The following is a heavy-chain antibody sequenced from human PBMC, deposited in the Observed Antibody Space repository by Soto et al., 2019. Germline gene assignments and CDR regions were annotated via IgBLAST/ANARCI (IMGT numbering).Heavy chain of an antibody. D-gene: IGHD2-15*01. Sequence: EVQLVESGGGLVQPGGSLRLSCAASGFTCSDHYMDWVRQAPGKGLEWVGLSRDKVRSHRTEFAASVKGRFTISTDDSKNSVYLEMNSQKTEDTAVYYCATYLVVGYTYYGMDVWGQGTRVTVSS. CDR3: ATYLVVGYTYYGMDV. J-gene: IGHJ6*02. CDR2: SRDKVRSHRT. CDR1: GFTCSDHY. V-gene: IGHV3-72*01.